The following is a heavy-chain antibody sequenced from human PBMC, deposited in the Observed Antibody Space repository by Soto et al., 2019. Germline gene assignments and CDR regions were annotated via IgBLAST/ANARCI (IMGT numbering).Heavy chain of an antibody. CDR2: ISSSSSYI. J-gene: IGHJ6*02. Sequence: SLRLSCAASGFTFSSYSMNWVRQAPGKGLEWVSSISSSSSYIYYADSVKGRFTISRDNAKNSLYLQMNSLRAEDTAVYYCARDVSSVTIVPYYYGMDVWGQGTTVTVSS. CDR3: ARDVSSVTIVPYYYGMDV. CDR1: GFTFSSYS. D-gene: IGHD4-17*01. V-gene: IGHV3-21*01.